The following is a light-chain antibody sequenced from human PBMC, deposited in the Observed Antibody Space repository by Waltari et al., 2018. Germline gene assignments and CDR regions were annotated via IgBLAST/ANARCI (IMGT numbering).Light chain of an antibody. V-gene: IGKV3-15*01. CDR2: AAS. CDR1: QSVSSN. CDR3: QQYDNWPKT. J-gene: IGKJ1*01. Sequence: EIVMTQSPATLSVSPGERATLSCRARQSVSSNLAWYQQKPGQSPRLLIYAASTRATGIPARFSGSGSGTEFTLTISIMQSEDFAVYFCQQYDNWPKTFGQGTKVEIK.